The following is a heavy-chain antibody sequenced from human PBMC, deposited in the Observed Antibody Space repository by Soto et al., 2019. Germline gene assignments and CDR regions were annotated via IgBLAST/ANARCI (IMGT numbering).Heavy chain of an antibody. CDR2: ISAYNGNT. D-gene: IGHD6-19*01. V-gene: IGHV1-18*04. CDR3: ARLAVAGTLGVYYYYYMDV. Sequence: QVQLVQSGAEVKKPGASVKVSCKASGYTFTSYGISWVRQAPGQGLEWMGWISAYNGNTNYAQKLQGRVTMTTDTSTSKAYMELRSLRSDYTAVYYGARLAVAGTLGVYYYYYMDVWGQGTTVTFSS. J-gene: IGHJ6*01. CDR1: GYTFTSYG.